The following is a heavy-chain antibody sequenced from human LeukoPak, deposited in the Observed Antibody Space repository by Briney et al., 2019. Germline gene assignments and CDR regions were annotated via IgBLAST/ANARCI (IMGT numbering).Heavy chain of an antibody. J-gene: IGHJ3*01. CDR3: ARVPYVFDL. V-gene: IGHV3-74*01. Sequence: PGGSLRLSCAASRFTFSNYWMHWVRQAPGKGLVWVSRINRDGSSTDYLDSVKGRFTISRDNARNTLYLQMNSLRAEDTAVYYCARVPYVFDLWGQGTMVTVSS. CDR2: INRDGSST. CDR1: RFTFSNYW.